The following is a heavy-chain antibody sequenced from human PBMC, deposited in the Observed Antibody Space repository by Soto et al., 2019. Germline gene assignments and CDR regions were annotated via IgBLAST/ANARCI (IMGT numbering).Heavy chain of an antibody. Sequence: SETLSLTCAVYGGSFSGYYWSWIRQPPGKGLEWIGEINHSGSTNYNPYVKSRVTISVDTSKNQFSLKLSFVTAADTAGDYCARFVTKVRGGYDYGYYYYYGMDVWGQGTTVTVSS. D-gene: IGHD5-12*01. CDR2: INHSGST. V-gene: IGHV4-34*01. CDR3: ARFVTKVRGGYDYGYYYYYGMDV. J-gene: IGHJ6*02. CDR1: GGSFSGYY.